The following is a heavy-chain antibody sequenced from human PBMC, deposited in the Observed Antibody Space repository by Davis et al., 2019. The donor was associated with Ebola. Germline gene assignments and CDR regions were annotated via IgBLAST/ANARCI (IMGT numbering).Heavy chain of an antibody. CDR2: IDPSDSYT. V-gene: IGHV5-10-1*01. J-gene: IGHJ6*02. D-gene: IGHD5-24*01. Sequence: GESLKISCKGSGYSFTSYWISWVRQMPGKGLEWMGRIDPSDSYTNYSPSFQGHVTISADKSISTAYLQWSSLKASDTAMYYCASLRDGYNPGYYYYGMDVWGQGTTVTVSS. CDR1: GYSFTSYW. CDR3: ASLRDGYNPGYYYYGMDV.